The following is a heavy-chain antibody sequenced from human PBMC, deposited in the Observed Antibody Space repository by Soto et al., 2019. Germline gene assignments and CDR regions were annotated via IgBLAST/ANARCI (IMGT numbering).Heavy chain of an antibody. V-gene: IGHV1-18*01. D-gene: IGHD2-2*01. CDR2: ISAYNGNT. CDR3: ARTIVVVPAAMLVYYYGMAV. J-gene: IGHJ6*02. Sequence: ASVKVSCKASGYTFTSYGISWVRQAPGQGLEWMGWISAYNGNTNYAQKLQGRVTMTTDTSTSTAYMELRSLRSDDTAVYYCARTIVVVPAAMLVYYYGMAVWGQGTTVTVSS. CDR1: GYTFTSYG.